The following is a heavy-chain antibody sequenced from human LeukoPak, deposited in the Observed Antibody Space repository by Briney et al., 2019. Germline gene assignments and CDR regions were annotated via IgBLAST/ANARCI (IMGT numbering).Heavy chain of an antibody. J-gene: IGHJ4*02. CDR1: VFTFSSYW. Sequence: GGPQRLSCAACVFTFSSYWVTWVRQARGKGVEWVANKKQDGSETYCVDSEVRRFTIPRDNAKNSLYPQVNRLRPEHSAVYYCGKDRLMMRFGGYIFWGQGTLVSVSS. CDR2: KKQDGSET. V-gene: IGHV3-7*01. D-gene: IGHD3-16*01. CDR3: GKDRLMMRFGGYIF.